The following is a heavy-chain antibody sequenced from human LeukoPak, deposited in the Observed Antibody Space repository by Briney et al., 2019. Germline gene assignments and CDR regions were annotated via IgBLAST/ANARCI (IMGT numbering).Heavy chain of an antibody. CDR1: GYRFTTYW. CDR3: ARRGRDVYNVYYFGY. CDR2: IYPGESDT. V-gene: IGHV5-51*01. J-gene: IGHJ4*02. Sequence: GEPLKIPCKGSGYRFTTYWIGWVRQMPGKGLEWMGIIYPGESDTTYSPSFQGQVTFSADKSTSTAYLQWSSLKASDTAIYYCARRGRDVYNVYYFGYWGQGTLVTVSS. D-gene: IGHD5-24*01.